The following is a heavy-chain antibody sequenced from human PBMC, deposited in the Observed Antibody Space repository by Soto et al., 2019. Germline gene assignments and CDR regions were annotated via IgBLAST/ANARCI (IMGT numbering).Heavy chain of an antibody. V-gene: IGHV4-34*01. J-gene: IGHJ4*02. CDR1: GGYFSGYY. CDR2: INHSGSA. D-gene: IGHD3-10*01. Sequence: PSVTLSLTYAVYGGYFSGYYWSWIRQPPGKGLEWIGEINHSGSANYNPSLKSRVTISVDTSKNQFSLKLSSVTAADTAVYYCARDRGVLLWFGELNPLDYWGQGTLVTVSS. CDR3: ARDRGVLLWFGELNPLDY.